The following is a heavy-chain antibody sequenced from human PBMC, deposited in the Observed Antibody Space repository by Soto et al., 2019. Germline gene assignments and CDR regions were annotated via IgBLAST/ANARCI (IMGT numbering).Heavy chain of an antibody. V-gene: IGHV2-5*02. CDR3: AHREGKGIAPGYFDY. CDR1: GFSLSTSGVG. J-gene: IGHJ4*02. D-gene: IGHD6-13*01. Sequence: QITLKESGPTLVKPTQTLTLTCTFSGFSLSTSGVGVGWIRQPPGTALELLALIYWDDDKRYSPSLKSRLTVTKDTSKNQVVRTMTDMDPMDTATYYCAHREGKGIAPGYFDYGGQGTLDAVSA. CDR2: IYWDDDK.